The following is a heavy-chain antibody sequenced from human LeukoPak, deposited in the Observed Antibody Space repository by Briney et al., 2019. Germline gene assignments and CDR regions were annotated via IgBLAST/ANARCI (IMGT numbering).Heavy chain of an antibody. CDR1: GFTFSSYG. D-gene: IGHD1/OR15-1a*01. CDR3: AKNKDYYYMDV. V-gene: IGHV3-30*02. J-gene: IGHJ6*03. CDR2: IRYDESDK. Sequence: GGSLRLSCAASGFTFSSYGMHWVRQAPGKGLEWVAFIRYDESDKYYADSVKGRFIISRGNSKNTLYLQMNSLRAEDTAVYYCAKNKDYYYMDVWGIGTTVTVSS.